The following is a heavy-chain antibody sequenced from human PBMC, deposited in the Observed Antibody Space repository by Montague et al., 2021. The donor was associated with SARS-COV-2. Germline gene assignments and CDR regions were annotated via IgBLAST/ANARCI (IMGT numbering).Heavy chain of an antibody. CDR2: MSYDGKT. J-gene: IGHJ6*02. CDR1: LHRGCSGSQA. V-gene: IGHV4-31*03. CDR3: ARWAALIYYYGLDG. D-gene: IGHD3-10*01. Sequence: TLSLTCTGDLHRGCSGSQAQTGRAHVRTTVTEAIGNMSYDGKTYYNPSLKSRLTMSVDMSKNQFSLKLRSVTAADTAMYFCARWAALIYYYGLDGWGRGTTGT.